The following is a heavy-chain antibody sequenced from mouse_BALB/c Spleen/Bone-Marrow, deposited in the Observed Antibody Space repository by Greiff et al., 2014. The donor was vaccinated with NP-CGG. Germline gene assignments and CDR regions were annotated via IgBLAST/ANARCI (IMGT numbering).Heavy chain of an antibody. CDR2: IDPANGXX. V-gene: IGHV14-3*02. CDR3: ARNYGYGKSFXY. J-gene: IGHJ3*01. D-gene: IGHD2-2*01. CDR1: GFNIKDTY. Sequence: EVKLMESGAELVKPGASVKLSCTASGFNIKDTYMHWVKQRPEQGLEWIGRIDPANGXXXXXXXXXXXXXXXXXTSSNTAYLQLSSLTSEDTAVYYCARNYGYGKSFXYWGQGTLVTVSA.